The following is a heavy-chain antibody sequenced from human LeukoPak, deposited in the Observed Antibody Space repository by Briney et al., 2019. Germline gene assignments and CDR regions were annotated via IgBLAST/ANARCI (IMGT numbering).Heavy chain of an antibody. Sequence: QPGGSLRLSCAASGLPIAGFAMDWVRQAPGKGLELVSRISGDGVSTFYADSVKGRFSISRDNSKNSLYLEMNSLRTEDAAMYYCAKESGKFDYWGQGTLVAVSS. J-gene: IGHJ4*02. CDR3: AKESGKFDY. CDR2: ISGDGVST. V-gene: IGHV3-43*02. CDR1: GLPIAGFA.